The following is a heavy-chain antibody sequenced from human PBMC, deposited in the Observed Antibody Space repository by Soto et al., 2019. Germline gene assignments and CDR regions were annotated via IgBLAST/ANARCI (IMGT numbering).Heavy chain of an antibody. CDR2: MYYSGGS. J-gene: IGHJ4*02. CDR1: GASMNNYY. Sequence: QVQLQEWGPGLVKPSETLSLTCTVSGASMNNYYGSWVRQPPGKGLEWIGYMYYSGGSNSNPSLKVRVTISVDTAKNQISLKLTSVTAAGTAVYYCVRSGHSFGGVMWGQGTLVTVSS. CDR3: VRSGHSFGGVM. V-gene: IGHV4-59*01. D-gene: IGHD3-16*01.